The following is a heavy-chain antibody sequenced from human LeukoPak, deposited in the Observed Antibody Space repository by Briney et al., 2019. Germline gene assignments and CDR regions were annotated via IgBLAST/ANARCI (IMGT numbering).Heavy chain of an antibody. J-gene: IGHJ4*02. CDR3: ARDPTTVTSLPYYFDF. CDR2: INDRGRT. CDR1: GGSFSGYH. V-gene: IGHV4-34*01. Sequence: PSETLSLTCAVHGGSFSGYHWNWIRQSPSKGMEWIGEINDRGRTNYNPSLESRVTLSVDTSKRESSLKLSAVTAADTAVYYCARDPTTVTSLPYYFDFWGQGTLVSVSS. D-gene: IGHD4-17*01.